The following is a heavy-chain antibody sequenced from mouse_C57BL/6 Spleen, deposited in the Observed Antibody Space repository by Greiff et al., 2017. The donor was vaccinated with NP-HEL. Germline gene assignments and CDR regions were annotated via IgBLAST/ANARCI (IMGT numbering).Heavy chain of an antibody. CDR1: GFTFSSYA. CDR3: ASMDSLAY. Sequence: DVKLVESGGGLVKPGGSLKLSCAASGFTFSSYAMSWVRQTPEKRLEWVATISDGGSYTYYPDNVKGRFTISRDNAKNNLYLQMSHLKSEDTAMYYCASMDSLAYWGQGTLVTVSA. J-gene: IGHJ3*01. D-gene: IGHD1-1*02. V-gene: IGHV5-4*03. CDR2: ISDGGSYT.